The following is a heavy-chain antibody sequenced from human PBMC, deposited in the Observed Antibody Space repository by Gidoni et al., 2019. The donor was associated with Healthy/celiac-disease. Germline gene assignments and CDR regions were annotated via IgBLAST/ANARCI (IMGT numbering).Heavy chain of an antibody. CDR2: NSGSCCSH. D-gene: IGHD3-22*01. CDR1: GFTFSSYA. J-gene: IGHJ4*02. Sequence: EVQLLESGGGLVQPGGSLRLSCAASGFTFSSYAMSWVRQAPGKGLGVVSANSGSCCSHYYADSGEGRFTLSRGKSQNPLYLPMNRLGAEDTAVYYFATLVTPYYYDSSCYLGYWGQGTLVTVSS. CDR3: ATLVTPYYYDSSCYLGY. V-gene: IGHV3-23*01.